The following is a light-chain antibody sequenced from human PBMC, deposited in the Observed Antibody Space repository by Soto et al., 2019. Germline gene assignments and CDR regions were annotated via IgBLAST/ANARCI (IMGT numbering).Light chain of an antibody. Sequence: QSVLTQPPSVSAAPGQKVTISCSGSSSNIGNNYVSWYQHLPRTAPKLLIHDNNERPSGIPDRFSGSKSGTSATLGITGLQTGDEADYYCGTWDSSLSAVVFGGGTKLTVL. CDR1: SSNIGNNY. CDR3: GTWDSSLSAVV. V-gene: IGLV1-51*01. J-gene: IGLJ2*01. CDR2: DNN.